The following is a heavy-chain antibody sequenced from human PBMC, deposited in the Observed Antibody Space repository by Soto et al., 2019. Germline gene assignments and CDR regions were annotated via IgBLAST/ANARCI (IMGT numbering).Heavy chain of an antibody. V-gene: IGHV4-31*03. CDR3: ASHSSGYIFDY. Sequence: LSLTCTVSGGSISSGGYYWSWIRQHPGKGLEWIGYIYYRGSTYYNPYLKSRVTIAVDTSKNQFSLKLSSVTAADTAVYYCASHSSGYIFDYWGQGTLVTVSS. CDR2: IYYRGST. CDR1: GGSISSGGYY. D-gene: IGHD3-22*01. J-gene: IGHJ4*02.